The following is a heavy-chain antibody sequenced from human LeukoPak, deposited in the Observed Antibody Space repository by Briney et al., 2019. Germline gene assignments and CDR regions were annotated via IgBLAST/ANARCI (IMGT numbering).Heavy chain of an antibody. CDR2: ISYDGSNK. CDR1: GFTFSSYA. Sequence: GRSLRLSCAASGFTFSSYAMHWVRQAPGKGLEWVAVISYDGSNKYYADSVKGRFTISRDNSKNTLYLQMNSLRAEGTAVYYCARDPSSSWYVDYWGQGTLVTVSS. D-gene: IGHD6-13*01. CDR3: ARDPSSSWYVDY. J-gene: IGHJ4*02. V-gene: IGHV3-30-3*01.